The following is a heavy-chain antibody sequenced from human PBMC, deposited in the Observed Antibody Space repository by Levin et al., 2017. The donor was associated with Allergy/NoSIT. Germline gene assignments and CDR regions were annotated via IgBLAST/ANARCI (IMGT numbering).Heavy chain of an antibody. CDR2: ISAYNGNT. CDR1: GYTFTSYG. D-gene: IGHD3-10*01. CDR3: ARGYPDPDYYGSGSYESIAVMDV. V-gene: IGHV1-18*01. Sequence: ASVKVSCKASGYTFTSYGISWVRQAPGQGLEWMGWISAYNGNTNYAQKLQGRVTMTTDTSTSTAYMELRSLRSDDTAVYYCARGYPDPDYYGSGSYESIAVMDVWGKGTTVTVSS. J-gene: IGHJ6*03.